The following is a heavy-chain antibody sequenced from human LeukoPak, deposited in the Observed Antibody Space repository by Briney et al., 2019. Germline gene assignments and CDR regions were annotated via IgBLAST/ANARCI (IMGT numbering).Heavy chain of an antibody. J-gene: IGHJ3*02. D-gene: IGHD2-21*01. CDR3: ATRSVRTLLDAFDI. V-gene: IGHV1-18*01. CDR1: GYTFTSYG. CDR2: ISAYNGNT. Sequence: GASVKVSCKPSGYTFTSYGISWVRPAPGQGLEWMGWISAYNGNTNYAQKLQGRVTMTTDTSTSTAYMELRSLRSDDTAVYYCATRSVRTLLDAFDIWGQGTMVTVSS.